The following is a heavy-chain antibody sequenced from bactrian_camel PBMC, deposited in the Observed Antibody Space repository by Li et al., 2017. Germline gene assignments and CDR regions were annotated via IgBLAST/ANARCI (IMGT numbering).Heavy chain of an antibody. CDR3: AARAGYCSGSDPRRGADFRY. CDR1: AYTPANVR. J-gene: IGHJ6*01. V-gene: IGHV3S60*01. D-gene: IGHD2*01. Sequence: HVQLVESGGGSVQAGGSLRLSCAFDAYTPANVRMAWFRQAPGKEREIVAATYAALNRTHYVDSVKGRFTISQDNVNNTVYLQMNSLKPEDTAMYYCAARAGYCSGSDPRRGADFRYWGQGTQVTVS. CDR2: TYAALNRT.